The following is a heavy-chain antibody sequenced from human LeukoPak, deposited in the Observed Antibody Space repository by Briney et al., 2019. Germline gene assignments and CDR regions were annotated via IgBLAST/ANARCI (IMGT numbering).Heavy chain of an antibody. D-gene: IGHD6-13*01. CDR3: AREGIAAAAFDY. Sequence: WMNPNSGNTGYAQKFQGRVTITRNTSISTAYMELSSLRSEDTAVYYCAREGIAAAAFDYWGQGTLVTVSS. V-gene: IGHV1-8*03. J-gene: IGHJ4*02. CDR2: MNPNSGNT.